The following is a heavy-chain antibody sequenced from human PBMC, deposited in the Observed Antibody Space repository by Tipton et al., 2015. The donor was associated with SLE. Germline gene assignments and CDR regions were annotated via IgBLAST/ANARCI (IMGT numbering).Heavy chain of an antibody. CDR1: SASTTRRKTD. J-gene: IGHJ4*02. D-gene: IGHD3-3*01. Sequence: LSLTCTVSSASTTRRKTDGGWIRQPPGKGLEWIGSLYYSGATYYNTSLESRVIISVDTSNNQFSLNLRSMTAADTAVYYCASHVSYDFWSGYSKGGYYCDYWGQGTLVTVSS. CDR2: LYYSGAT. CDR3: ASHVSYDFWSGYSKGGYYCDY. V-gene: IGHV4-39*07.